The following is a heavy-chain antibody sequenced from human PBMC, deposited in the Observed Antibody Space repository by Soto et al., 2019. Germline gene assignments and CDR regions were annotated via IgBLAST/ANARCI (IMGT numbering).Heavy chain of an antibody. J-gene: IGHJ4*02. CDR3: ARALCSETDEL. CDR2: IYYSGST. D-gene: IGHD6-19*01. Sequence: SETLSLTCTVSGGSISSYYWSWIRQPPGKGLEWIGYIYYSGSTNYNPSLKSRVTISVDTSKNQFSLKLSSVTAADTAVYYCARALCSETDELWGQGTLVTVSS. CDR1: GGSISSYY. V-gene: IGHV4-59*01.